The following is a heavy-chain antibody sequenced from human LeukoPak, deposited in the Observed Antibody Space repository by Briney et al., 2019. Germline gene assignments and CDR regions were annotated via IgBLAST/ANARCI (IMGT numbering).Heavy chain of an antibody. J-gene: IGHJ4*02. CDR3: ARPGGGNYLKYFHY. CDR1: GFTFSSNS. V-gene: IGHV3-30*03. Sequence: GGSLRLSCAASGFTFSSNSMNWVRQAPGRGLEWVAVISYDGTNKYYADSVKGRFTISRDNSNNTLYLQMNSLRAEDTAVYYCARPGGGNYLKYFHYWGQGTLVTVSS. CDR2: ISYDGTNK. D-gene: IGHD1-7*01.